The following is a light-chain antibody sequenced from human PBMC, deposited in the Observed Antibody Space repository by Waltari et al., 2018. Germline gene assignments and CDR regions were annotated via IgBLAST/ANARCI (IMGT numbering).Light chain of an antibody. CDR2: DVS. CDR1: RSDVGDYNY. J-gene: IGLJ3*02. CDR3: SSFTSXRXVV. Sequence: QSALTQPASXSGSPGQSITISCRGSRSDVGDYNYVSWYQQHPGKAPKLLIYDVSKRHSGASNRXSGSKSGXXASLTLSGLQAEDEADYXCSSFTSXRXVVFGGGXKVTVL. V-gene: IGLV2-14*03.